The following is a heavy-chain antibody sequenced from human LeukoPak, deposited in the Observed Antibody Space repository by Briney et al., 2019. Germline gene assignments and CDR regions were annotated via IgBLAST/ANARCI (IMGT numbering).Heavy chain of an antibody. CDR3: ARDRTSGSYYADGGDY. CDR1: GFTFSSYW. Sequence: GGSLGLSCAASGFTFSSYWMSWVRQPPGKGLEWVANIKQDGSEKYYVDSVKGRFTISRDNAKNSLYLQMNSLRAEDTAVYYCARDRTSGSYYADGGDYWGQGTLVTVSS. V-gene: IGHV3-7*01. CDR2: IKQDGSEK. J-gene: IGHJ4*02. D-gene: IGHD1-26*01.